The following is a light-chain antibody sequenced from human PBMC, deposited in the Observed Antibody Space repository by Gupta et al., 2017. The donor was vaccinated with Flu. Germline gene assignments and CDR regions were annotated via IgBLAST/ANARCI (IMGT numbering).Light chain of an antibody. CDR3: QAWDSKIETFL. CDR1: GLGDKY. J-gene: IGLJ2*01. Sequence: SSDLTQPPSVSVSPGQTASITCCGNGLGDKYACWYQQKPGQSPVLLIYQDKDIRRPSGIPERFTGSISGNTATLTISGAQTVDEADYYCQAWDSKIETFLFGGGTRLTVL. V-gene: IGLV3-1*01. CDR2: QDKDI.